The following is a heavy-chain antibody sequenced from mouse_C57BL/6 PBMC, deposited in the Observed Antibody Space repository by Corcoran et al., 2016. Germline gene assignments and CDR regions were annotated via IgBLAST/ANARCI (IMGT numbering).Heavy chain of an antibody. CDR1: GYTFTTYG. V-gene: IGHV9-3*01. CDR2: INTYSGVP. Sequence: QIQLVQSGPELKKPGETVKISCKASGYTFTTYGMSWVKQAPGKGLKWMGWINTYSGVPTYADDFKGRFAFSLETSASTAYLQINNLKNEDTATYFCAREELFFDYWGQGTTLTVSS. CDR3: AREELFFDY. J-gene: IGHJ2*01.